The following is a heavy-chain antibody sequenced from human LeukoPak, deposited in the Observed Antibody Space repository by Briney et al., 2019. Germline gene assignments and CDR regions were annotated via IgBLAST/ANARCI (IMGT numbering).Heavy chain of an antibody. D-gene: IGHD3-10*01. Sequence: GGSLRLSCAASGFTFSAYWMHWVRQIPGKGLVWVSHVSSDGTTTTYADSVKGRFTISRDNARNTLFLQMKSLRAEDTAVYFCVRDRGGLPVVYWGQGSLVTASS. CDR3: VRDRGGLPVVY. J-gene: IGHJ4*02. CDR2: VSSDGTTT. V-gene: IGHV3-74*01. CDR1: GFTFSAYW.